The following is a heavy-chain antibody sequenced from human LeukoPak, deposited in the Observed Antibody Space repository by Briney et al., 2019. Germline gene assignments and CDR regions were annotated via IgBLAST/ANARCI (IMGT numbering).Heavy chain of an antibody. CDR3: ARAPRPPWDDSSGLDY. CDR2: INPSGGST. V-gene: IGHV1-46*01. D-gene: IGHD3-22*01. Sequence: ASVKVSCTASGYTFTSYYMHWVRQAPGQGLEWMGIINPSGGSTSYAQKFQGRVTMTRDTSTGTVYMELSSLRPEDTAVYYCARAPRPPWDDSSGLDYWGQGTRVTVSS. J-gene: IGHJ4*02. CDR1: GYTFTSYY.